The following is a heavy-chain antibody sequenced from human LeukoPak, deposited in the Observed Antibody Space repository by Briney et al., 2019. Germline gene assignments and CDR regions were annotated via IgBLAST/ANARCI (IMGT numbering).Heavy chain of an antibody. V-gene: IGHV3-23*01. CDR2: MSGSGGST. CDR1: GFTSRSYA. J-gene: IGHJ6*02. CDR3: AKGRSGTYYYYGMDV. Sequence: GGSLRLSCAVSGFTSRSYAMTWVRQAPGKGLEWVSAMSGSGGSTHYADSVKGRFTISRDSSKNTLYLRMNSLRAEDTAVYYCAKGRSGTYYYYGMDVWGQGTTVTVSS. D-gene: IGHD3-10*01.